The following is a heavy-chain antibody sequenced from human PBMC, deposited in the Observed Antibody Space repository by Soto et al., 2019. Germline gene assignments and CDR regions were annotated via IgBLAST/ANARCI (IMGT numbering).Heavy chain of an antibody. CDR3: AKDAPGSGWLSDY. J-gene: IGHJ4*02. V-gene: IGHV3-23*01. D-gene: IGHD3-22*01. Sequence: EVQLLESGGGLGHPGESLRLSCAASGFTFSNYAMSWVRQSPGKGLEWVSTISGNDGGTSYADSVKGRFTISRDNSKNTLYLQMNSLRAEDTAVYYCAKDAPGSGWLSDYWGQGARVTVSS. CDR1: GFTFSNYA. CDR2: ISGNDGGT.